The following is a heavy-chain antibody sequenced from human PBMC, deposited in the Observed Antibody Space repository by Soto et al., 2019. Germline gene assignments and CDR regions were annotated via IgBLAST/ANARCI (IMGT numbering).Heavy chain of an antibody. V-gene: IGHV1-8*01. Sequence: QVQLVQSGAEVKQPGASVKVSCKASGYTFTTYDINWVRQAAGQGLEWMGWMNPDTGKTAYAQNFQGRVSMTRDTSISTAYMQLSSLRSDDTAVSYCARRGVAAAGTGDYWGQGTLVTVSS. CDR1: GYTFTTYD. CDR2: MNPDTGKT. D-gene: IGHD6-13*01. CDR3: ARRGVAAAGTGDY. J-gene: IGHJ4*02.